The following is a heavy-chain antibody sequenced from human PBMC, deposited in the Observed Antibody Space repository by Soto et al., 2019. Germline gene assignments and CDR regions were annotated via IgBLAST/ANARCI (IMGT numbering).Heavy chain of an antibody. CDR2: IHNSGTS. J-gene: IGHJ5*01. CDR1: GDTSTSYY. V-gene: IGHV4-59*01. CDR3: ARDFYDSVGYTWFDS. Sequence: SETPSLACTVSGDTSTSYYLGWIRQAPGKGLEWIGHIHNSGTSTHNPSLNGRVTISIDMSKKQFSLKLTSLTSADTAVYYCARDFYDSVGYTWFDSWSQGTLVTV. D-gene: IGHD3-22*01.